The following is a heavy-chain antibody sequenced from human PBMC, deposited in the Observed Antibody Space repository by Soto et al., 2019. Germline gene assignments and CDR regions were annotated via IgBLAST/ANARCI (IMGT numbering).Heavy chain of an antibody. J-gene: IGHJ6*02. V-gene: IGHV1-2*02. CDR1: GYTFTGNY. CDR2: INPNSGGT. D-gene: IGHD4-17*01. Sequence: VASVKVSCKASGYTFTGNYMHWVRQAPGQGPEWMGWINPNSGGTNYAQKFQGRVTMTRDTSISTAYMELSRLRSDDTAVYYCARGAAVTNLAYYYGMDVWGQGTTVTVSS. CDR3: ARGAAVTNLAYYYGMDV.